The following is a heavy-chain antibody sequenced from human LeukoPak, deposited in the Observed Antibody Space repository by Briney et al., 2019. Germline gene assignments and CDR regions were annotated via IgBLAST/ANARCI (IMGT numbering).Heavy chain of an antibody. V-gene: IGHV1-2*02. J-gene: IGHJ6*03. CDR2: INPNSGGT. CDR1: GYTFTGYY. CDR3: ARPARSGYSYGLDYYYHMDV. Sequence: ASVKVSCKASGYTFTGYYMHWVRQAPGQGLEWMGWINPNSGGTNYAQKFQGSVTMTRDTSISTAYMELSRLRSADTAVYYYARPARSGYSYGLDYYYHMDVSGKGNTVTVSS. D-gene: IGHD5-18*01.